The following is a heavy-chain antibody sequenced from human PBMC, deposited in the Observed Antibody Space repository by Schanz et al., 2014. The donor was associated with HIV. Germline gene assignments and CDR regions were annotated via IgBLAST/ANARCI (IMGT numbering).Heavy chain of an antibody. D-gene: IGHD3-22*01. V-gene: IGHV3-23*01. CDR3: AKDMRNYYEWGDWFDP. J-gene: IGHJ5*02. CDR1: GFTFNNYA. CDR2: INWNGDTT. Sequence: EVQLLEFGGGSVRPGESLRLSCLASGFTFNNYAMSWVRQAPGKGLEWVAVINWNGDTTYYADSVKGRFTISRDNSNNVLFLHMPTLRAEDTATYYCAKDMRNYYEWGDWFDPWGQGTLVTVSS.